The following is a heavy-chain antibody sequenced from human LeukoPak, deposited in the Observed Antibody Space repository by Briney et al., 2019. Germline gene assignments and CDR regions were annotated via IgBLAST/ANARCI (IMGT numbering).Heavy chain of an antibody. CDR1: GFTFSSYG. CDR2: ISGSGGST. J-gene: IGHJ4*02. D-gene: IGHD3-22*01. Sequence: PGGSLRLSCAASGFTFSSYGMSWVRQAPGKGLEWVSAISGSGGSTYYADSVKGRFTISRDNSKNTLYLQMNSLRAEDTAVYYCAKDIGDPLYYYDSSGYYTPDYWGQGTLVTVSS. V-gene: IGHV3-23*01. CDR3: AKDIGDPLYYYDSSGYYTPDY.